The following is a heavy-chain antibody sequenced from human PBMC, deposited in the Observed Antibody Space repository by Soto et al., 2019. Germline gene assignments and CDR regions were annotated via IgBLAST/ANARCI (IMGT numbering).Heavy chain of an antibody. CDR2: ISSNGGGT. D-gene: IGHD3-16*01. CDR1: GFTFRDHA. J-gene: IGHJ2*01. CDR3: AKGHGGRRGNWQFDV. Sequence: EVQLLESGGGLVQPGGSLRLSCAASGFTFRDHAMSWVRQAPGKGLQWVSDISSNGGGTFYADSVKGRFTISRDNSKNTLHMKMTSLKAEDTAFSYCAKGHGGRRGNWQFDVWGRGSLVTVSS. V-gene: IGHV3-23*01.